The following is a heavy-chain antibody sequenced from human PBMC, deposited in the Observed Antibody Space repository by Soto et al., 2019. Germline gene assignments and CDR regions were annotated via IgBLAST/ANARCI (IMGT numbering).Heavy chain of an antibody. V-gene: IGHV1-69*12. Sequence: QVQLVQSGAEVKKPGSSVKVSCKASGGTFSSYAISWVRQAPGQGLEWMGGIIPIFGTANYAQKFQGRVTITADESTGTAYMGLGSLRSEDTAVYYCARAQGYCISTSCSYNWFDPWGQGTLVTVSS. CDR1: GGTFSSYA. D-gene: IGHD2-2*01. CDR3: ARAQGYCISTSCSYNWFDP. CDR2: IIPIFGTA. J-gene: IGHJ5*02.